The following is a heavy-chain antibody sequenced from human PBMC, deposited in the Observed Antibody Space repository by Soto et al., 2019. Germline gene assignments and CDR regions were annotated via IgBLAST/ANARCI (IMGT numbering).Heavy chain of an antibody. D-gene: IGHD2-21*01. CDR2: ISSSGST. Sequence: VGSMRLPWAAAGCTCRDYYMSRISKAPGKGLEWVSYISSSGSTYYADSVKGRFTISRDNSKNTLYLQMNSLRAEDTAVYSCARVVVDGDYFDFWGQGTLVTVS. CDR1: GCTCRDYY. CDR3: ARVVVDGDYFDF. J-gene: IGHJ4*02. V-gene: IGHV3-66*01.